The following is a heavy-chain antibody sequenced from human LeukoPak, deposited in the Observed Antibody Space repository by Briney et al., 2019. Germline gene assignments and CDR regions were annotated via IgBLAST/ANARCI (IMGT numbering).Heavy chain of an antibody. J-gene: IGHJ4*02. D-gene: IGHD6-19*01. CDR2: IYPGDSDT. CDR1: GYSFSSHW. CDR3: ARLAYSSGWYVDY. Sequence: GESLKISCKGSGYSFSSHWIGWVRQMPGKGLEWMGIIYPGDSDTRYSPSFQGLVTISADKSISTAYLQWSSLKASDTAMYYCARLAYSSGWYVDYWGQGTLVTVSS. V-gene: IGHV5-51*01.